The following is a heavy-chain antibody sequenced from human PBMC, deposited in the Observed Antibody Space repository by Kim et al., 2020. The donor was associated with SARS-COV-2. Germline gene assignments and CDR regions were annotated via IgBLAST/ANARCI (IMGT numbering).Heavy chain of an antibody. CDR2: IYYSGGT. V-gene: IGHV4-59*01. Sequence: SETLSLTCTVSGSSFSSYYWSWVRQPPGKGLEWIGYIYYSGGTNYNPSLKSRVTISVDTSKSQFSLKLSSVTAADTAVYYCARGSGWYFYWGQGTLVTVS. D-gene: IGHD6-19*01. CDR3: ARGSGWYFY. J-gene: IGHJ4*02. CDR1: GSSFSSYY.